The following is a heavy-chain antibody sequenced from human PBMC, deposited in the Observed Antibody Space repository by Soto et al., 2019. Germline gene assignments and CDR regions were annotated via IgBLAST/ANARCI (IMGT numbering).Heavy chain of an antibody. J-gene: IGHJ6*02. V-gene: IGHV3-66*01. CDR3: AGGGSGSDWDYYGMDV. CDR1: ALTASKNY. CDR2: IYSGGTT. Sequence: EVQLVESGGGLVQPGGSLRLSCAGSALTASKNYMSWVRQPPGKGLEWVSVIYSGGTTYYADSVKDRFSIYRDNSKSTQYLQMDNLGAGDTAVYYCAGGGSGSDWDYYGMDVWGQGTTVTVSS. D-gene: IGHD3-10*01.